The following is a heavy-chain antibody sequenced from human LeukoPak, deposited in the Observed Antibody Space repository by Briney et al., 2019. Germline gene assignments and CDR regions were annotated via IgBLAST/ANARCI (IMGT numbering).Heavy chain of an antibody. J-gene: IGHJ5*02. CDR3: ARGGWNYYDSSGYGPWFDP. Sequence: PGGSLRLSCAASGFTFSSYAMHWVRQAPGKGLEWVAVISYDGSNKYYADSVKGRFTISRDNSKNTLYLQMNSLRAEDTAVYYCARGGWNYYDSSGYGPWFDPWGQGTLVTVSS. V-gene: IGHV3-30-3*01. D-gene: IGHD3-22*01. CDR2: ISYDGSNK. CDR1: GFTFSSYA.